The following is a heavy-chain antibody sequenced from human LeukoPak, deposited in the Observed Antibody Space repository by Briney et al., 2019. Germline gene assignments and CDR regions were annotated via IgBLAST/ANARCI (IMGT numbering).Heavy chain of an antibody. Sequence: GESLRFSCAASGFTFRDYGMHWVRQVPGKGLEWGAFIRYDEVTKFYVDSVKGRFTISRDNSKSTLYLQMNSLRTDDTAVYYCAADTEGVVGGYWGLGTLVTVSS. CDR2: IRYDEVTK. J-gene: IGHJ4*02. CDR1: GFTFRDYG. V-gene: IGHV3-30*02. CDR3: AADTEGVVGGY. D-gene: IGHD1-26*01.